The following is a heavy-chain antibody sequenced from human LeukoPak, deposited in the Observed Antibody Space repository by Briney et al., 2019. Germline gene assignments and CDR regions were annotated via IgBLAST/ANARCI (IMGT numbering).Heavy chain of an antibody. CDR2: INHSGST. J-gene: IGHJ6*03. D-gene: IGHD2-15*01. CDR1: GGSFSGYY. V-gene: IGHV4-34*01. Sequence: SETLSPTCAVYGGSFSGYYWSWIRQPPGKGLEWIGEINHSGSTNYNPSLKSRVTISVDTSKNQFSLKLSSVTAADTVVYYCARGGIGYYYYYMDVWGKGTTVTVSS. CDR3: ARGGIGYYYYYMDV.